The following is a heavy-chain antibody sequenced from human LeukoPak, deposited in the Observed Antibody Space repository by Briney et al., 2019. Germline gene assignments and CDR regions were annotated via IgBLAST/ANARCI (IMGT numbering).Heavy chain of an antibody. Sequence: GRSLRLSCAASGFTFSSYGMHWVRQAPGKGLEWVAVISYDGSNKYYADSVKGRFTISRDNSKNTLYLHMNSLRAEDTAVYYCAKAGIAAAGFDPWGQGTLVTVSS. CDR1: GFTFSSYG. CDR2: ISYDGSNK. V-gene: IGHV3-30*18. CDR3: AKAGIAAAGFDP. D-gene: IGHD6-13*01. J-gene: IGHJ5*02.